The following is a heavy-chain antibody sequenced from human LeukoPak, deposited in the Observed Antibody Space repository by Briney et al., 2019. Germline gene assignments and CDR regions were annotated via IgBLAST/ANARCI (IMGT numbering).Heavy chain of an antibody. CDR3: ARVSRVVRGVITNNWFDP. D-gene: IGHD3-10*01. J-gene: IGHJ5*02. CDR2: INPNSGGT. V-gene: IGHV1-2*02. Sequence: GASVKVSCKASGYTFTGYYMHWVRQAPGQGLEWMGWINPNSGGTTYAQKFQGRVTMTRDTSISTAYMELSRLRSDDTAVYYCARVSRVVRGVITNNWFDPWGQGTLVTVSS. CDR1: GYTFTGYY.